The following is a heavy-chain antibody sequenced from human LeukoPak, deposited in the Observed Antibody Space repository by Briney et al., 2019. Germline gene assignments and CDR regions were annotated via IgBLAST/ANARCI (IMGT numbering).Heavy chain of an antibody. CDR1: DASISAYY. D-gene: IGHD4-17*01. Sequence: PSETLSLTCNVSDASISAYYWSWIRQPPGKGLEWVGYIYYSGNTNYNPSLKSRVTISVDTSKNPFSLNLRSVTAADTAVYYCARFYGDYSRFDYWGQGTLVTVSS. CDR3: ARFYGDYSRFDY. J-gene: IGHJ4*02. CDR2: IYYSGNT. V-gene: IGHV4-59*01.